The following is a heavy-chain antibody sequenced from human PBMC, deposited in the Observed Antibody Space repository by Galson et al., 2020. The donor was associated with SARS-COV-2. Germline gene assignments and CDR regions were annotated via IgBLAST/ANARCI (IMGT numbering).Heavy chain of an antibody. Sequence: GESLKISCAASGFIFGSYALNWVRQAPGKGLEWVSTITGSGGTTYYAASVKGRFAVSRDNSKNTLYLQMNSLRAEDTAIYYCAKSPFYTDYYYMDVWGKGATVTVSS. V-gene: IGHV3-23*01. CDR3: AKSPFYTDYYYMDV. D-gene: IGHD3-3*01. CDR2: ITGSGGTT. J-gene: IGHJ6*03. CDR1: GFIFGSYA.